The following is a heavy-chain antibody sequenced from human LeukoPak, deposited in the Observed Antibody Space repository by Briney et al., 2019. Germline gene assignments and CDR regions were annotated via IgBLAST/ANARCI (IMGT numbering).Heavy chain of an antibody. CDR2: INPNNGNT. Sequence: ASVKVSCKSTGYTFNGYYMHWVRQAPGQGLEWMGWINPNNGNTNYAQKLQGRVTMTTDTSTSTAYMELRSLRSDDTAVYYCARGGRLGLLWFGELPRAFDPWGQGTLVTVSS. J-gene: IGHJ5*02. CDR3: ARGGRLGLLWFGELPRAFDP. D-gene: IGHD3-10*01. V-gene: IGHV1-18*04. CDR1: GYTFNGYY.